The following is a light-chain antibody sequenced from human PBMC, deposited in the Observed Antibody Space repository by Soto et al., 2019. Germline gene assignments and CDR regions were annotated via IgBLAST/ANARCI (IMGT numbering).Light chain of an antibody. V-gene: IGLV2-14*01. CDR2: ELR. CDR3: SEYTSRSTLV. J-gene: IGLJ3*02. CDR1: IPEIGASNL. Sequence: HSVPAQPASVSGSAGQSITISCSGTIPEIGASNLSSSYQHRPGTGSQLIINELRNWPSCILSRFSCSRSGNTASLTISGLEPVDEGDYYCSEYTSRSTLVFGGGSK.